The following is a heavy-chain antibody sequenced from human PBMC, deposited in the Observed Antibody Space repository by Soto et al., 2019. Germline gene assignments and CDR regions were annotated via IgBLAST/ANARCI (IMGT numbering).Heavy chain of an antibody. Sequence: GGSLRLSCAAAGFTFSNNDMHWVRQAKGKGLEWVSGSGRVGDTYYADSVKGRFTISRDNAKNSLYLQMNSLRAEDTAVYYCVRDGSSGWHFDSWGQGTLVTVSS. CDR2: SGRVGDT. J-gene: IGHJ4*02. CDR3: VRDGSSGWHFDS. CDR1: GFTFSNND. D-gene: IGHD6-19*01. V-gene: IGHV3-13*01.